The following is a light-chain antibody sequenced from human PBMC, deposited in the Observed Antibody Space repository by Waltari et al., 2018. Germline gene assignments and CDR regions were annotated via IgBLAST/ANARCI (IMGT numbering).Light chain of an antibody. V-gene: IGKV1-9*01. J-gene: IGKJ2*01. CDR3: QQLNSFPYT. CDR2: AAS. Sequence: DIQLTQSPSFLSASVVARVTITCRASQGISSYLAWYQQKPGEAPKLLISAASTLQSGVPSRFSGSGSGTEFTLTISSLQPEDFATYYCQQLNSFPYTFGQGTKLDIK. CDR1: QGISSY.